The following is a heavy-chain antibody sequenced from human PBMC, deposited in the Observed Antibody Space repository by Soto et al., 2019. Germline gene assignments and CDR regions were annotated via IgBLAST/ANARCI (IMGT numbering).Heavy chain of an antibody. J-gene: IGHJ5*02. D-gene: IGHD4-17*01. CDR1: GGSISSSSYY. CDR3: ARSDYGDYESHNWFDP. Sequence: QLQESGPGLVKPSETLSLTCTVSGGSISSSSYYWGWIRQPPGKGLEWIGSIYYSGSTYYNPSLKSRVTISVDTSKNQFSLKLSSVTAADTAVYYCARSDYGDYESHNWFDPWGQGTLVTVSS. V-gene: IGHV4-39*01. CDR2: IYYSGST.